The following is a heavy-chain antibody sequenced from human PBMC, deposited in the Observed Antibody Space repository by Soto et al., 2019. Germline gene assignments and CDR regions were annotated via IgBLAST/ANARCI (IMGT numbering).Heavy chain of an antibody. CDR3: ARTKCSGGSCYSWSLDY. CDR2: RYYSEST. D-gene: IGHD2-15*01. Sequence: SETLSLTCTVSGGSITTGGYYWSWIRQLPGKGLEWIGHRYYSESTYYNPSLKSRVPISLDTSKNQFSLKLSFVTAADTAMYYCARTKCSGGSCYSWSLDYWGQGTPVTVSS. J-gene: IGHJ4*02. CDR1: GGSITTGGYY. V-gene: IGHV4-31*03.